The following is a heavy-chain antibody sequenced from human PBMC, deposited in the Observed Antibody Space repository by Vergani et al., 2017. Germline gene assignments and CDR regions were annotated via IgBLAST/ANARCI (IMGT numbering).Heavy chain of an antibody. Sequence: QVQLQESCPGLVKPSQTLSLTCTVSGGSISSGGYYLSWIRQHPGKGLEWIGYIYYSGSTYYNPSLKSRVTISVDTSKNQFSLKLSSVTAADTAVYYCARGLVGYDYGDYEYWGQGTLVTVAS. J-gene: IGHJ4*02. CDR3: ARGLVGYDYGDYEY. CDR2: IYYSGST. D-gene: IGHD4-17*01. CDR1: GGSISSGGYY. V-gene: IGHV4-31*03.